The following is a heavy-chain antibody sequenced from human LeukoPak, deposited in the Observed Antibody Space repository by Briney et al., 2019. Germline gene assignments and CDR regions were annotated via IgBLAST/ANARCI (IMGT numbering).Heavy chain of an antibody. CDR2: ISSSRNNI. Sequence: GGSLRLSCAASGFTFSDNSMNWVRQAPGKGLEWVSYISSSRNNIYYADSVKGRFTISRDNAKSSLFLQMNSLRAKDTAVYYCAKDIGDIVVVPAATPRDAFDIWGQGTMVTVSS. D-gene: IGHD2-2*01. V-gene: IGHV3-48*04. J-gene: IGHJ3*02. CDR3: AKDIGDIVVVPAATPRDAFDI. CDR1: GFTFSDNS.